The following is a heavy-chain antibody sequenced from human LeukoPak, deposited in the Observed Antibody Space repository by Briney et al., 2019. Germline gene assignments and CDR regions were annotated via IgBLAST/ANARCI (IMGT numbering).Heavy chain of an antibody. D-gene: IGHD3/OR15-3a*01. CDR3: AREHLAMIYDV. Sequence: GRSLRLFCAASEFTFSTYGMHWARQAPGKRLKWVAVIPYGGSNKYYADSVKGRSTISRDNSKHTLYLQMNSLRAEDTAVYYCAREHLAMIYDVWGQGTTVTVSS. J-gene: IGHJ6*02. CDR1: EFTFSTYG. CDR2: IPYGGSNK. V-gene: IGHV3-30-3*01.